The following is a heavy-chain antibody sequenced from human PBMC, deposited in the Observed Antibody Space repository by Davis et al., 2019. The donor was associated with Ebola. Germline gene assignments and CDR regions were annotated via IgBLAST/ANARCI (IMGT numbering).Heavy chain of an antibody. V-gene: IGHV4-59*12. D-gene: IGHD2-2*01. CDR1: AGSISSYY. Sequence: MPSETLSLTCTVSAGSISSYYWSWIRQPPGKGLEWIGYIYYSGSTNYKPSLKSRVTISADTSKNQFSLKLSSVTAADTAMYYCARGRVAVLVPAADNYHYYMDVWGKGTTVTVSS. CDR3: ARGRVAVLVPAADNYHYYMDV. CDR2: IYYSGST. J-gene: IGHJ6*03.